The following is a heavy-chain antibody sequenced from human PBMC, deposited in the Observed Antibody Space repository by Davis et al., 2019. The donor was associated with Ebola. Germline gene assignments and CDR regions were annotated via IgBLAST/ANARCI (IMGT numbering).Heavy chain of an antibody. CDR2: IYYSGST. CDR1: GGSISSYY. Sequence: SETLSLTCTVSGGSISSYYWSWIRQPPGKGLEWIGYIYYSGSTTYNPSLKSRVTISVDTSKNQFSLKLSSVTAADTAVYYCARDGNRLGYCSSTSCYGDYYYYGMDVWGQGTTVTVSS. D-gene: IGHD2-2*01. V-gene: IGHV4-59*01. CDR3: ARDGNRLGYCSSTSCYGDYYYYGMDV. J-gene: IGHJ6*02.